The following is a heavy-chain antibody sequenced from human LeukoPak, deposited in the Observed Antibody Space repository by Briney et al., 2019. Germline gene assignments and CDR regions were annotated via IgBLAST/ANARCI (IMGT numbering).Heavy chain of an antibody. CDR2: INPNSGGT. Sequence: ASVKVSCKASGYTFTGYYMHWVRQAPGQGLEWMGWINPNSGGTNYAQKFQGWVTMTRDTSISTAYMELSRLRSDDTAVYYCARGVSYYDILTGYSREGYYFDYWGQGTLVTVSS. V-gene: IGHV1-2*04. J-gene: IGHJ4*02. D-gene: IGHD3-9*01. CDR3: ARGVSYYDILTGYSREGYYFDY. CDR1: GYTFTGYY.